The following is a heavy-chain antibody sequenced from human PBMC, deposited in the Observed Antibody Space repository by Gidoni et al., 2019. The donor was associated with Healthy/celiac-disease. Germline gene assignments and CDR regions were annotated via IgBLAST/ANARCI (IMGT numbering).Heavy chain of an antibody. J-gene: IGHJ4*02. D-gene: IGHD3-22*01. CDR1: GGSISSGGYY. V-gene: IGHV4-31*03. Sequence: QVQLQVSGPGLVMPSQTLSLTCPVSGGSISSGGYYWSWIRQHPGKGLEWIGYIYYSGSTYYNPSLKSRVTISVDTSKNQFSLKLSSVTAADTAVYYCARDIGSSGLDWGQGTLVTVSS. CDR2: IYYSGST. CDR3: ARDIGSSGLD.